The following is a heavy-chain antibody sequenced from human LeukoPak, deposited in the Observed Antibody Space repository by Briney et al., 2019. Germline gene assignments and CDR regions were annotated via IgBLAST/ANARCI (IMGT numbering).Heavy chain of an antibody. CDR2: INHSGST. D-gene: IGHD4-17*01. V-gene: IGHV4-4*02. CDR1: GDSINSLDL. J-gene: IGHJ5*02. CDR3: ARGGPTEDYGTTTKDNWFDP. Sequence: PSGTLSLTCTVSGDSINSLDLWSWVRQPPGQGLEWIGEINHSGSTNYNPSLKSRVTISVDTSKNQFSLKLSSVTAADTAVYYCARGGPTEDYGTTTKDNWFDPWGQGTLVTVSS.